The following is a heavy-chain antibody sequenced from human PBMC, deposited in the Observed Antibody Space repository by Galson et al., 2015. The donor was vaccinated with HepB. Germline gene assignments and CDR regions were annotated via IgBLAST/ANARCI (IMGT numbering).Heavy chain of an antibody. CDR3: ARNYYYDSSGYYYGAHYYYYYGMDV. CDR2: ISAYNGNT. J-gene: IGHJ6*02. D-gene: IGHD3-22*01. V-gene: IGHV1-18*04. CDR1: GYTFTSYG. Sequence: SVKVSCKASGYTFTSYGISWVRQAPGQGLEWMGWISAYNGNTNYAQKLQGRVTMTTDTSTSTAYMELRSLRSDDTAVYYCARNYYYDSSGYYYGAHYYYYYGMDVWGQGTTVTVSS.